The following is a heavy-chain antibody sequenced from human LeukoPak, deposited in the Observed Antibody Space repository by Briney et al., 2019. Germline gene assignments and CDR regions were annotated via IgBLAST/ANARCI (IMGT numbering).Heavy chain of an antibody. CDR1: GYTLTELS. D-gene: IGHD6-6*01. CDR3: ATPGGSSSSPWYWFDP. V-gene: IGHV1-24*01. J-gene: IGHJ5*02. Sequence: AASVKVSCKFSGYTLTELSMHWVRQAPGKGLEWMGGFDPEDGETIYAQKFQGRVTMTEDTSTDTAYMELSSLRSEDTAVYYCATPGGSSSSPWYWFDPWGQGTLVTVSS. CDR2: FDPEDGET.